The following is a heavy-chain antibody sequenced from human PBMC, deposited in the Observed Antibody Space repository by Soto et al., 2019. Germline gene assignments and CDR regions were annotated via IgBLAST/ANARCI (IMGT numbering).Heavy chain of an antibody. V-gene: IGHV1-24*01. J-gene: IGHJ5*02. CDR1: GYTLTELS. D-gene: IGHD4-4*01. CDR2: FDPEDGET. Sequence: ASVKVSCKVSGYTLTELSMHWVRQAPGKGLEWMGGFDPEDGETIYAQKFQGRVTMTEDTSTDTVYMELSSLRSEDTAVYYCARADVRTVTTLVLAWFDPWGQGTLVTVSS. CDR3: ARADVRTVTTLVLAWFDP.